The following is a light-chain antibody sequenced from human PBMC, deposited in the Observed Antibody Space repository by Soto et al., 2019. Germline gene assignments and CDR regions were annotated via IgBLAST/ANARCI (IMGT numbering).Light chain of an antibody. Sequence: QMTQSPSSLSASVGDRLSITCRASQVITNDLGWYQQKLGKAPKRLIYAASTLQSGVPSRFSGSGSGTEFTLTISSLQPEDVATYYCLQLNTYPWTFGQGTKVEIK. CDR1: QVITND. J-gene: IGKJ1*01. CDR2: AAS. V-gene: IGKV1-17*01. CDR3: LQLNTYPWT.